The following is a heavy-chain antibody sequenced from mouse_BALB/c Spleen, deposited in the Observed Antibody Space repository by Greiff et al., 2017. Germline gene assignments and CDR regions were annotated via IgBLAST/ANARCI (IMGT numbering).Heavy chain of an antibody. J-gene: IGHJ4*01. CDR1: GFTFSSYT. Sequence: EVQLVESGGGLVQPGGSLKLSCAASGFTFSSYTMSWVRQTPEKRLEWVAYISNGGGSTYYPDTVKGRFTISRDNAKNTLYLQMSSLKSEDTAMYYCARQKAVYAMDYWGQGTSVTVSS. CDR3: ARQKAVYAMDY. CDR2: ISNGGGST. V-gene: IGHV5-12-2*01.